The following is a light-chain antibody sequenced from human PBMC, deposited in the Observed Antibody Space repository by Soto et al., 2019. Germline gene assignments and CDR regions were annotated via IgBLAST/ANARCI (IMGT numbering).Light chain of an antibody. CDR3: QQLHDYPIT. V-gene: IGKV1-9*01. CDR2: AAS. Sequence: ILLTQSPSSLSVSVGDRVTITCRASQGIDSSFAWYQEKPGKAPKLLIYAASSLQSGVPSRFSGSGSGTDFTLTISSLQPEDFATYYCQQLHDYPITFGQGTRLEI. J-gene: IGKJ5*01. CDR1: QGIDSS.